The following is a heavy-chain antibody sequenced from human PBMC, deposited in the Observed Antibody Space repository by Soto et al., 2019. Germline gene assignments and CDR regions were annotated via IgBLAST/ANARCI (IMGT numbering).Heavy chain of an antibody. Sequence: QVQLVESGGGVVQPGRSLRLSCAASGFTFSSYAMHWVRQAPGKGLEWVAVISYDGSNKYYADSVKGRFTISRDNSKNTLYLQMNSLRAEDTAVYYCARYGASQGYSGYDSLLPHTINWFDPWGQGTLVTVSS. D-gene: IGHD5-12*01. J-gene: IGHJ5*02. CDR3: ARYGASQGYSGYDSLLPHTINWFDP. V-gene: IGHV3-30-3*01. CDR2: ISYDGSNK. CDR1: GFTFSSYA.